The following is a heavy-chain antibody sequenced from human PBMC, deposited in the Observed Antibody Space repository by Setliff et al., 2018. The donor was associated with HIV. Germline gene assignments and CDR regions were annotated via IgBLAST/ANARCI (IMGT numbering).Heavy chain of an antibody. CDR1: GYTFTGYS. V-gene: IGHV1-2*02. CDR2: INPDSGGI. CDR3: ARGGPLRFLEWLLSFFDY. Sequence: GASVKVSCKASGYTFTGYSMHWVRQAPGQGLEWMGWINPDSGGINFAQKFQGRVTMTRVTSISTAYMELSGLRSDDTAVYYCARGGPLRFLEWLLSFFDYWGQGTQVTVSS. J-gene: IGHJ4*02. D-gene: IGHD3-3*01.